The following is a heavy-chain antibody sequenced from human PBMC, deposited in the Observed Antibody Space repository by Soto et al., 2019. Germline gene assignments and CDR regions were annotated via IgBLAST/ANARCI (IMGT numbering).Heavy chain of an antibody. CDR1: GGSISSSSYY. Sequence: SXTLSLNCTVSGGSISSSSYYWCWIRQPPGKGLEWIGSIYYSGSTYYNPSLKSRVTISVDTSKNQFSLKLSSVTAADTAVYYCARHVDTAMVPDYWGQGTLVTVSS. CDR2: IYYSGST. V-gene: IGHV4-39*01. D-gene: IGHD5-18*01. CDR3: ARHVDTAMVPDY. J-gene: IGHJ4*02.